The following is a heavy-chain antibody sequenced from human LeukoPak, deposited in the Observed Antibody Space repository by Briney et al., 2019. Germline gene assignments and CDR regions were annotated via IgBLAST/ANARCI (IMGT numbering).Heavy chain of an antibody. CDR3: ARNLGAVAGTRWFDP. J-gene: IGHJ5*02. CDR1: GGSISSSSYY. Sequence: SETLSLTCTVSGGSISSSSYYWGWIRQPPGKGLEWIGSIYYSGSTYYNPSLKSRVTISVDTSKNQFSLKLSSVTAADTAVCYCARNLGAVAGTRWFDPWGQGTLVTVSS. V-gene: IGHV4-39*01. CDR2: IYYSGST. D-gene: IGHD6-19*01.